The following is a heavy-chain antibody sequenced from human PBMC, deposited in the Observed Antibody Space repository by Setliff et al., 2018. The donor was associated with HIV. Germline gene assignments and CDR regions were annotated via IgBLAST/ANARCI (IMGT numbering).Heavy chain of an antibody. D-gene: IGHD2-21*02. V-gene: IGHV4-39*01. CDR1: GGSINSDNYY. CDR2: IYYSGTT. J-gene: IGHJ1*01. Sequence: PSETLSLTCSVSGGSINSDNYYWGWIRQAPGKGLEWIGSIYYSGTTYYNPSLRGQVTISVDRSRNQFSLTLSSVTAADTATYYCASRGIVVVTMSMPDEFFVHWGHGTLVTVSS. CDR3: ASRGIVVVTMSMPDEFFVH.